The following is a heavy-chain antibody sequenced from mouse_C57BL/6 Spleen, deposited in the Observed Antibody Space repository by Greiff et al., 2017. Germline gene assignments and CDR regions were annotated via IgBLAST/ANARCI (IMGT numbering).Heavy chain of an antibody. Sequence: EVQVVESGGGLVKPGGSLKLSCAASGFTFSDYGMHWVRQAPEKGLEWVAYISSGSSTIYYADTVKGRFTISGDNAKNTLFLQMTSLRSEDTAMYYCARPAVVAMDYWGQGTSVTVSS. V-gene: IGHV5-17*01. CDR1: GFTFSDYG. J-gene: IGHJ4*01. CDR2: ISSGSSTI. CDR3: ARPAVVAMDY. D-gene: IGHD1-1*01.